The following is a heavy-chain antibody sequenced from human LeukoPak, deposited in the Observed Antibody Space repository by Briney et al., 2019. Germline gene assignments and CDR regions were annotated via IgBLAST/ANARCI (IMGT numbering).Heavy chain of an antibody. Sequence: PSETLSLTCTVSGGSISSYYWSWIRQPPGKGLEWIGCINHSGNTNYNPSLKSRVTISVDTSKNQFSLRLSSVTAADTAVYYCARGMKAFDYWGQGTLVTVSS. V-gene: IGHV4-59*01. CDR1: GGSISSYY. CDR3: ARGMKAFDY. J-gene: IGHJ4*02. CDR2: INHSGNT.